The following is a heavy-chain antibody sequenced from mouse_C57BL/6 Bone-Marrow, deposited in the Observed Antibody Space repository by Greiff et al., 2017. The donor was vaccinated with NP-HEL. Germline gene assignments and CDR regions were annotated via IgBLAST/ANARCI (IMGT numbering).Heavy chain of an antibody. Sequence: VQLKQSGPVLVKPGASVKMSCKASGYTFTDYYMNWVKQSHGKSLEWIGVINPYNGGTSYNQKFKGKATLTVDKSSSTAYMELNSLTSEDSAVYYCANSNYFDYWGQGTTLTVSS. CDR2: INPYNGGT. V-gene: IGHV1-19*01. J-gene: IGHJ2*01. CDR3: ANSNYFDY. CDR1: GYTFTDYY.